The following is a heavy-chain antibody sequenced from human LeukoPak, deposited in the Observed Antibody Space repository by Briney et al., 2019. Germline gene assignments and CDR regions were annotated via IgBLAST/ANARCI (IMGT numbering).Heavy chain of an antibody. D-gene: IGHD5-24*01. J-gene: IGHJ4*02. CDR2: ISSSNSYI. CDR1: GFPLSSYS. CDR3: ASRDGYNFGY. V-gene: IGHV3-21*01. Sequence: GGSLRLSCAASGFPLSSYSMTWVRQAPGKGLEWVSSISSSNSYIYYADSVKGRFTISGDNAKKALYLQMNSLRAEATAVYYCASRDGYNFGYWGQGTLVTVSS.